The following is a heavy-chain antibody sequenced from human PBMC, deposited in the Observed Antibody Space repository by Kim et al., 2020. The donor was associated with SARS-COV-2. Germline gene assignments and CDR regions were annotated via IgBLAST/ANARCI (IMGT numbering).Heavy chain of an antibody. D-gene: IGHD5-18*01. CDR3: SRGRPRAYNYGYSDY. CDR2: IKHDGSAK. Sequence: GGSLRLSCAASGFTFNTFSMNWVRQAPGKGLEWVANIKHDGSAKYYVDSVKGRFTISRDNAENSLYLQMNSLRAEDTAMYYCSRGRPRAYNYGYSDYWGLGALVTVSS. J-gene: IGHJ4*01. CDR1: GFTFNTFS. V-gene: IGHV3-7*01.